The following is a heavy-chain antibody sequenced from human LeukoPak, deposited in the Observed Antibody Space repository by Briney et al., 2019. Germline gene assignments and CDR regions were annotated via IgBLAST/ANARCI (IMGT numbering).Heavy chain of an antibody. CDR1: GGSISSSSYY. CDR3: ASYLIKPSSGSYPEFDY. Sequence: PSETLSLTCTVSGGSISSSSYYWGWIRQPPGKGLEWIGSIYYSGSTYYNPSLKSRVTISVDTSKNQFSLKLSSVTAADTAVYYCASYLIKPSSGSYPEFDYWGQGTLDTVSS. D-gene: IGHD1-26*01. V-gene: IGHV4-39*01. J-gene: IGHJ4*02. CDR2: IYYSGST.